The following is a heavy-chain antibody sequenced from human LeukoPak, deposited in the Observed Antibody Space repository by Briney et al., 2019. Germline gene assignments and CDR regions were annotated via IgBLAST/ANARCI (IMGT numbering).Heavy chain of an antibody. CDR2: ISSNGYI. V-gene: IGHV3-21*01. CDR1: GFTFSNYT. D-gene: IGHD3-10*01. Sequence: GGSLRLSCAASGFTFSNYTMNWVRQAPGKGLEWVSSISSNGYIYYADSVKGRFTISRDNAKNSLYLQMNSLRAEDTAIYYCAILWFGEVFSNEIFDYWGQGTLVTVSS. J-gene: IGHJ4*02. CDR3: AILWFGEVFSNEIFDY.